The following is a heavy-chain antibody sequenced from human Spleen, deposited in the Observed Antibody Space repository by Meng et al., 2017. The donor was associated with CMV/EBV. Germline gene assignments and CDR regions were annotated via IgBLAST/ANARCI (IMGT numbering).Heavy chain of an antibody. D-gene: IGHD6-19*01. CDR3: ASRDTYSSPDY. J-gene: IGHJ4*02. CDR1: GFTVSSNY. Sequence: GESLKISCAASGFTVSSNYMSWVRQAPGKGLEWVSVIYSGGSTYYADSVKGRSTISRDNSKNTLYLQMNSLRVEDTAVYYCASRDTYSSPDYWGQGTLVTVSS. V-gene: IGHV3-53*01. CDR2: IYSGGST.